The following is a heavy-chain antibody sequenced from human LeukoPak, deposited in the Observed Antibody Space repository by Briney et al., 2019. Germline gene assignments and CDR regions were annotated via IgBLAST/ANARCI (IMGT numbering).Heavy chain of an antibody. Sequence: PSVKVSCKASGYTFTSYGISWVRQAPGQGLEWMGWISAYNGNTNYAQKLQGRVTMTTDTSTSTAYTELRSLRSDDTAVYYCARTQGYCSSTSHRCAWFDPWGQGTLVTVSS. J-gene: IGHJ5*02. D-gene: IGHD2-2*01. CDR3: ARTQGYCSSTSHRCAWFDP. CDR1: GYTFTSYG. V-gene: IGHV1-18*01. CDR2: ISAYNGNT.